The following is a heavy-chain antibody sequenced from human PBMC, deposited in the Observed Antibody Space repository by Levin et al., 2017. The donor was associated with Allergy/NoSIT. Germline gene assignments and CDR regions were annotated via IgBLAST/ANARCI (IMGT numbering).Heavy chain of an antibody. V-gene: IGHV4-34*01. Sequence: SETLSLTCAVYGGSFSGDYWSWIRQPPGKGLEWIGEINHSGSTNYNPSLKSRVTISVDTSKNQFSLKLSSVTAADTAVYYCARGVPGYPNYFDYWGQGTLVTVSS. J-gene: IGHJ4*02. CDR1: GGSFSGDY. CDR2: INHSGST. CDR3: ARGVPGYPNYFDY. D-gene: IGHD3-9*01.